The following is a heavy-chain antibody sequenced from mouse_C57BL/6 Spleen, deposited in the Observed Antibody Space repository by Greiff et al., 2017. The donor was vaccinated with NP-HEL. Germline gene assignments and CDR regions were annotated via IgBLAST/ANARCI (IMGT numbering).Heavy chain of an antibody. V-gene: IGHV5-17*01. CDR1: GFTFSDYG. CDR3: ARAYYGNWAWFAY. Sequence: EVKLVESGGGLVKPGGSLKLSCAASGFTFSDYGMHWVRQAPEKGLEWVAYISSGSSTIYYAETVKGRFTISRDNAKNTLFLQMTSLRSEDTAMYYCARAYYGNWAWFAYWGQGTLVTVSA. D-gene: IGHD2-10*01. J-gene: IGHJ3*01. CDR2: ISSGSSTI.